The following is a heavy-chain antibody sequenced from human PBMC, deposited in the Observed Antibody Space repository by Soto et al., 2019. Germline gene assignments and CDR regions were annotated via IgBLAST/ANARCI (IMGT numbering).Heavy chain of an antibody. Sequence: QVQLVESGGGVVQPGRSPRLSCAASGFTFSSYGMHWVRQAPGKGLEWVAVISYDGSNKYYADSVKGRFTISRDNSKNTLYLQMNSLRAEDTAVYYCAKGDGYNLGAFDIWGQGTMVTVSS. CDR3: AKGDGYNLGAFDI. CDR2: ISYDGSNK. CDR1: GFTFSSYG. D-gene: IGHD5-12*01. J-gene: IGHJ3*02. V-gene: IGHV3-30*18.